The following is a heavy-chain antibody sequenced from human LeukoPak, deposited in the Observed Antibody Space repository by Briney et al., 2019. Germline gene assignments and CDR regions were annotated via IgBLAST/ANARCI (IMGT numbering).Heavy chain of an antibody. CDR1: GGSVSSSSYY. Sequence: SETLSLTCTVSGGSVSSSSYYWGWIRRPPGKGLEWIGSIYYSGSTYYNPSLKSRVTISVDTSKNQFSLKLSSVTAADTAVYYCALLRGPYSGYDYMWGQGTLVTVSS. CDR3: ALLRGPYSGYDYM. J-gene: IGHJ4*02. D-gene: IGHD5-12*01. V-gene: IGHV4-39*07. CDR2: IYYSGST.